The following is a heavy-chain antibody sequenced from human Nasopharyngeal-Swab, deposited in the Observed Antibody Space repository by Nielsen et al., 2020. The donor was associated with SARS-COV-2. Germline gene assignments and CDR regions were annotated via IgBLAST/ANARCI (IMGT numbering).Heavy chain of an antibody. V-gene: IGHV1-2*06. Sequence: WVRQAPGQGLEWMGRINPNSGGTNYAQKFQGRVTMTRDTSISTAYMELSRLRSDDTAAYYCARILSGYDRYYFDYLGQGTLVTVSS. CDR2: INPNSGGT. D-gene: IGHD5-12*01. J-gene: IGHJ4*02. CDR3: ARILSGYDRYYFDY.